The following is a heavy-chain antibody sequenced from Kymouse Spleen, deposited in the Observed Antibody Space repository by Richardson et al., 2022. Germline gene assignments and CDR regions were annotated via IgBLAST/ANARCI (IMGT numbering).Heavy chain of an antibody. Sequence: QVQLQQWGAGLLKPSETLSLTCAVYGGSFSGYYWSWIRQPPGKGLEWIGEINHSGSTNYNPSLKSRVTISVDTSKNQFSLKLSSVTAADTAVYYCARGITMWGMDVWGQGTTVTVSS. D-gene: IGHD3-10*01,IGHD3-22*01. CDR2: INHSGST. J-gene: IGHJ6*02. V-gene: IGHV4-34*01. CDR3: ARGITMWGMDV. CDR1: GGSFSGYY.